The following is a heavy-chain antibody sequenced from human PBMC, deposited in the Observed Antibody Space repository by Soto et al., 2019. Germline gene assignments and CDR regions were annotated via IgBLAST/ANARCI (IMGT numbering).Heavy chain of an antibody. CDR2: ISGSGGST. D-gene: IGHD3-16*02. CDR3: ARDGAFGGVIVQYYFDY. Sequence: GGSLRLSCAASGFPFSSYAMSWIRQDPGKGLEWVSAISGSGGSTYYADSVKGRFTISRDNSKNTLYLQMNSLRAEDTAVYYCARDGAFGGVIVQYYFDYWGQGTLVTVSS. J-gene: IGHJ4*02. CDR1: GFPFSSYA. V-gene: IGHV3-23*01.